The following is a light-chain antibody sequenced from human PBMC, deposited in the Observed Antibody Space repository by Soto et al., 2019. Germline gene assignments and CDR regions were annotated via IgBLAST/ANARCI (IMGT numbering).Light chain of an antibody. CDR1: QSISSW. Sequence: DIQMTQSPSTLSASVGDRVTITGRASQSISSWLAWYQQKPGKAPKLLIYDASSLESGVPSRFSGSGSGTEFTLTISSLQPDDFATYYCQQYNSYPLTFGGGTKLDIK. J-gene: IGKJ4*01. CDR3: QQYNSYPLT. CDR2: DAS. V-gene: IGKV1-5*01.